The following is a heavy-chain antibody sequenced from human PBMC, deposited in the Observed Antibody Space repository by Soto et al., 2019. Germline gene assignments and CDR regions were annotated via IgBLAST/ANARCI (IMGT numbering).Heavy chain of an antibody. CDR3: SRRAPEGFDP. CDR1: GGSIATSSYF. V-gene: IGHV4-39*02. J-gene: IGHJ5*02. CDR2: IDYRGTI. Sequence: LSLTCTVSGGSIATSSYFWAWIRRPPGKGLEWIGSIDYRGTIYNNPSLKSRVTISVDTSKNHFSLKLDSVTAADTALYYCSRRAPEGFDPWGQGTLVTVSS.